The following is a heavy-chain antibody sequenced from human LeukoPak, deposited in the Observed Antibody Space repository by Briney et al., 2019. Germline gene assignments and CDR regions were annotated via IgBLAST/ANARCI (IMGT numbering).Heavy chain of an antibody. J-gene: IGHJ4*02. Sequence: GGSLRLSCAASGFTFNNYSMNWVRQAPGKGLEWVSSIRESTGDTHYADSVKGRFTISRDNAKKSLYLQMNSLRVEDTAVYYCARDLGDYWGQGTLVTVSS. V-gene: IGHV3-21*01. D-gene: IGHD3-16*01. CDR3: ARDLGDY. CDR2: IRESTGDT. CDR1: GFTFNNYS.